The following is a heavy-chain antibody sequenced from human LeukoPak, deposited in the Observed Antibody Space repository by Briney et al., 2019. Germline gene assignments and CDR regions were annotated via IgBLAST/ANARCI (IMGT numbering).Heavy chain of an antibody. V-gene: IGHV3-7*01. CDR2: IKQDGSEK. Sequence: GGSLRLSCAASGFTFSSYWMSWVRQAPGKGLEWVANIKQDGSEKYYVDSVKGRFTISRDNAKNSLYLQMNSLRAEDTAVYYCARELRYFDWLFPGDMDVWGKGTTVTVSS. CDR1: GFTFSSYW. D-gene: IGHD3-9*01. CDR3: ARELRYFDWLFPGDMDV. J-gene: IGHJ6*03.